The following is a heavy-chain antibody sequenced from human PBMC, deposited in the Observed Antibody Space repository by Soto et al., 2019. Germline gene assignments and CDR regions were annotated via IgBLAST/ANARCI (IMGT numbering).Heavy chain of an antibody. J-gene: IGHJ4*02. CDR2: IYYSGST. Sequence: KPSETLSLTCTVSGGSISSYYWSWIRQPPGKGLEWIGYIYYSGSTNYNPSLKSRVTISVDTSKNQFSLKLSSVTAADTAVYYCARDRGYSYGTDYWGQGTLVTVPQ. V-gene: IGHV4-59*01. D-gene: IGHD5-18*01. CDR1: GGSISSYY. CDR3: ARDRGYSYGTDY.